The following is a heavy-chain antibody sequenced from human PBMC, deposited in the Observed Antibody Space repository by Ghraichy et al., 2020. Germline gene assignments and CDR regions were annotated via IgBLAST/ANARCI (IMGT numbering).Heavy chain of an antibody. CDR1: GFTFSNAW. J-gene: IGHJ4*02. D-gene: IGHD3-3*01. V-gene: IGHV3-15*01. Sequence: GGSLRLSCAASGFTFSNAWMSWVRQAPGKGLEWVGRIKSKTDGGTTDYAAPVKGRFTISRDDSKNTLYLQMNSLKTEDTAVYYCTTDPYYDFWSGYYTGTDESNPVDYWGQGTLVTVSS. CDR3: TTDPYYDFWSGYYTGTDESNPVDY. CDR2: IKSKTDGGTT.